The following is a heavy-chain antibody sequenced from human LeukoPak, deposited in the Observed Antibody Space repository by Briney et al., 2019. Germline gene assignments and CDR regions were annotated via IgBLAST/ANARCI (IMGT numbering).Heavy chain of an antibody. CDR3: ARESTGGSLEIDY. CDR1: GYTFNTYG. J-gene: IGHJ4*02. CDR2: ISAYNGDT. D-gene: IGHD2-8*02. Sequence: GASVKVSCKASGYTFNTYGIIWVRQAPGQGLEWMGWISAYNGDTTYAQELQGRVTLTTDASTSTAYMELRSLRSDDTAVYYCARESTGGSLEIDYWGQGTLVTVSS. V-gene: IGHV1-18*01.